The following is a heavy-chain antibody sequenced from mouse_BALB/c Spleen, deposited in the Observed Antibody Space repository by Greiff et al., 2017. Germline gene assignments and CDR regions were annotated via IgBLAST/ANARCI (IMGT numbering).Heavy chain of an antibody. CDR2: ISYSGST. V-gene: IGHV3-2*02. CDR1: GYSITSDYA. D-gene: IGHD2-4*01. J-gene: IGHJ3*01. CDR3: AREAMIPFAY. Sequence: EVKLMESGPGLVKPSQSLSLTCTVTGYSITSDYAWNWIRQFPGNKLEWMGYISYSGSTSYNPSLKSRISITRDTSKNQFFLQLNSVTTEDTATYYCAREAMIPFAYWGQGTLVTVSA.